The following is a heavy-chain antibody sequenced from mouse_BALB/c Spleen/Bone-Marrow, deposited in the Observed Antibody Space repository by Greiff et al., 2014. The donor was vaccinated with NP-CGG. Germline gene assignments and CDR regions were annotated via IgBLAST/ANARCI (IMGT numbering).Heavy chain of an antibody. J-gene: IGHJ4*01. Sequence: DVQLVESGGGLVRPGGSLKLSCTASGFTFSDYYMYWVRQTPEKRLEWVATISDGGIYTYYPDSVKGRFTISRDNAKNNLYLQMSSLKSEDTAMYYCARSGEKYGALDYSGQGTSVTVSS. CDR1: GFTFSDYY. D-gene: IGHD1-1*02. CDR3: ARSGEKYGALDY. V-gene: IGHV5-4*02. CDR2: ISDGGIYT.